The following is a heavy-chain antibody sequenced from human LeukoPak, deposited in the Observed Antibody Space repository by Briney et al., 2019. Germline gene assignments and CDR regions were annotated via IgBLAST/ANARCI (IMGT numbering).Heavy chain of an antibody. D-gene: IGHD6-19*01. CDR3: ARVSYSSGWSPVGY. J-gene: IGHJ4*02. Sequence: PGGSLRLSCAASGFTFSSYSMNWVRQAPGKGLEWVSSISSSSSHRYYADSVKGRFTISRDNAKNSLYLQMNSLRAEDTALYCCARVSYSSGWSPVGYWGQGTLVTVSS. CDR1: GFTFSSYS. CDR2: ISSSSSHR. V-gene: IGHV3-21*04.